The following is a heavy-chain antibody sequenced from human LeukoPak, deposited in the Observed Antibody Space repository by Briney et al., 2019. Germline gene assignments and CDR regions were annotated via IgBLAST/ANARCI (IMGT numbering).Heavy chain of an antibody. V-gene: IGHV4-59*08. CDR1: GGSISSYY. J-gene: IGHJ4*02. Sequence: SETLSLTCTVSGGSISSYYWSWIRQPPGKGLEWIGYIYYSGSTNYNPSLKSRVTISVDTSKNQFSLKLSPVTAADTAVYYCASLKETIGGGFEDWGQGTLVTVSS. D-gene: IGHD4/OR15-4a*01. CDR3: ASLKETIGGGFED. CDR2: IYYSGST.